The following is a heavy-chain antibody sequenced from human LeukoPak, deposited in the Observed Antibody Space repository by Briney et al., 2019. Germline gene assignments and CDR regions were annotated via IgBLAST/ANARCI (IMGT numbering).Heavy chain of an antibody. V-gene: IGHV3-48*02. CDR2: ISGSSSTI. CDR1: GFTFSPYS. CDR3: ARGLITMVRGVIRGDAFDI. D-gene: IGHD3-10*01. J-gene: IGHJ3*02. Sequence: PGGSLRLSCAASGFTFSPYSMNWVRQAPGKGLDWVSYISGSSSTIYDADSVKGRFTISRDNAKNSLYLQMNSLRDEDTAVYYCARGLITMVRGVIRGDAFDIWGQGTMVTVSP.